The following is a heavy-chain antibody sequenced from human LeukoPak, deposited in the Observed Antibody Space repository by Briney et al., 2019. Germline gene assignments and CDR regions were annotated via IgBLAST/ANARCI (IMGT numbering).Heavy chain of an antibody. CDR2: INSNSGGI. CDR3: ARLLASGGDY. D-gene: IGHD3-10*01. Sequence: GASVKVSCKTSGYSFTDYYMHWVRQAPGQGLEWMGWINSNSGGINYAQNFQGRVTMTRDTSISTVYMELSRLKSDDTAVYYCARLLASGGDYWGQGTLVTVSS. J-gene: IGHJ4*02. V-gene: IGHV1-2*02. CDR1: GYSFTDYY.